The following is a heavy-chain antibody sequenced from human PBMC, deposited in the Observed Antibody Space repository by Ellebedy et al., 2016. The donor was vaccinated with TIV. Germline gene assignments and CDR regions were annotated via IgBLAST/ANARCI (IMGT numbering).Heavy chain of an antibody. V-gene: IGHV3-7*01. Sequence: GESLKISCGASGFSFSSYWMSWVRQAPGKGLEWVANTRQDGSEKYYVDSVKGRFTISRDNAKNSLYLHLKSLRAEDTAMYYCATDGSYGDYLSPTHAFVIWGQGTMVTVSS. D-gene: IGHD4-17*01. CDR3: ATDGSYGDYLSPTHAFVI. J-gene: IGHJ3*02. CDR2: TRQDGSEK. CDR1: GFSFSSYW.